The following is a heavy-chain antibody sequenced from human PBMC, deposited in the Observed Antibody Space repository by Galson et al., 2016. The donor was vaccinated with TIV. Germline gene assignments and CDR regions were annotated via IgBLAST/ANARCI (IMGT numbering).Heavy chain of an antibody. CDR1: GYTFTSYD. V-gene: IGHV1-8*02. CDR3: ARSGDYGDY. D-gene: IGHD3-16*01. J-gene: IGHJ4*02. Sequence: SCKASGYTFTSYDINWVRQATGPGLEWMGWMNPNSGNTGYAQKFRGRVTMTRNTSVRTAYMELSSLRSEDTAVYYCARSGDYGDYWGQGTLVTVSS. CDR2: MNPNSGNT.